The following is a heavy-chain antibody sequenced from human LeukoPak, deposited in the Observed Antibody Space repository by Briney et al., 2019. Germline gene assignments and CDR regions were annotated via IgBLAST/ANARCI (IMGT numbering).Heavy chain of an antibody. CDR3: ARDRLDLRGGMDV. D-gene: IGHD1-7*01. CDR1: GGSISSGGYY. CDR2: IYYSGST. J-gene: IGHJ6*02. V-gene: IGHV4-31*03. Sequence: SETLPLTCTVSGGSISSGGYYWSWIRQHPGKGLEWIGYIYYSGSTYYNPSLKSRVTISVDTSKNQFSLKLSSVTAADTAVYYCARDRLDLRGGMDVWGQGTTVTVSS.